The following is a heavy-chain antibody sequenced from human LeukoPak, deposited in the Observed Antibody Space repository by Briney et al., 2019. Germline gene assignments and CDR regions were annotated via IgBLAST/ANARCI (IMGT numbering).Heavy chain of an antibody. V-gene: IGHV1-2*02. CDR2: INPNSGGT. CDR1: GYTFTGYY. D-gene: IGHD3-10*01. J-gene: IGHJ4*02. Sequence: ASVTVSCTASGYTFTGYYMHWVRQAPGQGREGMGWINPNSGGTNYAQKFQGRVTMTRDTSISTAYMELSRLRSDDTAVYYCARSGSGSYYKKGYFDYWGQGTLVTVSS. CDR3: ARSGSGSYYKKGYFDY.